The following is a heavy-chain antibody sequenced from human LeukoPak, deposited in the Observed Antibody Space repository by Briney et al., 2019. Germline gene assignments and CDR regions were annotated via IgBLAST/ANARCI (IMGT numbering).Heavy chain of an antibody. D-gene: IGHD6-13*01. CDR2: IIPIFGTA. Sequence: GASVKVSCKASGGTFSSYAISWVRQAPGQGLEWMGGIIPIFGTANYAQKFQGRVTITTDESTSTAYMELSSLRSEDTAVYYCAIRMPIAAAGPNWFDPWGQGTLVTVSS. CDR1: GGTFSSYA. J-gene: IGHJ5*02. V-gene: IGHV1-69*05. CDR3: AIRMPIAAAGPNWFDP.